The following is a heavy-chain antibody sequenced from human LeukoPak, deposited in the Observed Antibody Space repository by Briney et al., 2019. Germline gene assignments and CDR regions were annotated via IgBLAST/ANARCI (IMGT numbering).Heavy chain of an antibody. CDR3: ARGHYGMDV. CDR2: ISASSSYT. CDR1: RFTFTDFY. J-gene: IGHJ6*02. Sequence: KSVGSLRLSCAASRFTFTDFYMSWIRQAPGKGLEWVSYISASSSYTDYADSVKGRFTISRDNAKKSLYLQMNSLRAEDTAVYYCARGHYGMDVWGQGTTVTVSS. V-gene: IGHV3-11*05.